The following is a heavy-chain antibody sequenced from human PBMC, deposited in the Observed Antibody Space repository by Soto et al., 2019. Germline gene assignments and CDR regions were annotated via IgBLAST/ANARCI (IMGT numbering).Heavy chain of an antibody. J-gene: IGHJ6*03. Sequence: GGSLRLSCAASGFTFSSYWMSWVRQAPGKGLEWVANIKQDGSEKYYVDSVKGRFTISRDNAKNSLYLQMNSLRAEDTAVYYCAGDALSLHYYYYYYMDVWGKGTTVTVSS. CDR1: GFTFSSYW. CDR3: AGDALSLHYYYYYYMDV. CDR2: IKQDGSEK. V-gene: IGHV3-7*01.